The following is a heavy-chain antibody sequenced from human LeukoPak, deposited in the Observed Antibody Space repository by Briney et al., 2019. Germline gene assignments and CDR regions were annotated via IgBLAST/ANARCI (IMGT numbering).Heavy chain of an antibody. CDR2: INNRGST. D-gene: IGHD5-18*01. Sequence: SETLSLTCTVSGGSISSGGYSWTWIRQPPGKGLEWIGYINNRGSTYSNPSLKSRDTISVDTSKNQFSLKLTSLTATDTAVYYCARGNRGYSYYYDHWGQGTLVTVSS. V-gene: IGHV4-30-4*01. CDR1: GGSISSGGYS. CDR3: ARGNRGYSYYYDH. J-gene: IGHJ5*02.